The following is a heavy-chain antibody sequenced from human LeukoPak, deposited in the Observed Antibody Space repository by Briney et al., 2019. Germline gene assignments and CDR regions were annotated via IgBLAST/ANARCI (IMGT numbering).Heavy chain of an antibody. CDR1: GGSISSGDYY. D-gene: IGHD2-2*01. CDR3: ARESIVVVPAAMRGGNFDY. CDR2: IYYSGST. J-gene: IGHJ4*02. V-gene: IGHV4-30-4*08. Sequence: PSETLSLTCTVSGGSISSGDYYWSWIRQPPGKGLEWIGYIYYSGSTYYNPSLKSRVTISVDTSKNQFSLKLSSVTAADTAVYYWARESIVVVPAAMRGGNFDYWGQGTLVTVSS.